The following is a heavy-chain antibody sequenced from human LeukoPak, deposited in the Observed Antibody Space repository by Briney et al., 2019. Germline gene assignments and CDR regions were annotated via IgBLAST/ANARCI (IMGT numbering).Heavy chain of an antibody. V-gene: IGHV1-8*01. CDR2: MNPNNGNT. J-gene: IGHJ6*02. Sequence: ASVKVSCKASGYTFTRYDINWVRQAPGQGLEWLGWMNPNNGNTGYAQKFQGRVTMTRSTSIDTAYMELNTLTSDDTAAHYCARGFYYYGLDVWGQGPTVTVSS. CDR3: ARGFYYYGLDV. CDR1: GYTFTRYD.